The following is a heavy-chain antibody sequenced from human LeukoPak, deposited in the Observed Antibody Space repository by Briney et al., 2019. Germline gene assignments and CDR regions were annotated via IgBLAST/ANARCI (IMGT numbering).Heavy chain of an antibody. V-gene: IGHV3-9*01. CDR1: GFTFDAYA. CDR2: ISFNSGHI. CDR3: AKDMSGSSWYYFDT. D-gene: IGHD6-13*01. J-gene: IGHJ4*02. Sequence: HPGRSLRLSCTAFGFTFDAYAMHWVRQVPGKGLEWVSGISFNSGHIGYADSVKGRFTIFRDNAKTSVYLQMSGLTAEDTALYYCAKDMSGSSWYYFDTWGQGTLVTVSS.